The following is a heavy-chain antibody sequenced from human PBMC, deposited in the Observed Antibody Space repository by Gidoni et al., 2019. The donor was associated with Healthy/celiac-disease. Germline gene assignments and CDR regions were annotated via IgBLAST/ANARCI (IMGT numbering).Heavy chain of an antibody. CDR3: ARGGRIQLWSQSFDY. CDR2: INPSGGST. Sequence: QVQLVQSGAEVKKPGASVKVSCKASGYTFTSYYLHWVRQPPGHGLEWMRIINPSGGSTSYAQKFQGRVTMTRDTATSTVYMELSSLRSEDTAVYYCARGGRIQLWSQSFDYWGQGTLVTVSS. V-gene: IGHV1-46*01. D-gene: IGHD5-18*01. J-gene: IGHJ4*02. CDR1: GYTFTSYY.